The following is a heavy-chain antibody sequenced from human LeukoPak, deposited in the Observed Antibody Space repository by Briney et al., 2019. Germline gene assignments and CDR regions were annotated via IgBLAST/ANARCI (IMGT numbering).Heavy chain of an antibody. CDR3: ARVDILTGYCFDY. Sequence: SQTLSLTCTVSGGSISSGGYYWSWIRQHPGKGLEWIGYIYYSRSTYYNPSLKSRVTISVDTSKNQFSLKLSSVTAADTAVYYCARVDILTGYCFDYWGQGTLVTVSS. D-gene: IGHD3-9*01. J-gene: IGHJ4*02. V-gene: IGHV4-31*03. CDR2: IYYSRST. CDR1: GGSISSGGYY.